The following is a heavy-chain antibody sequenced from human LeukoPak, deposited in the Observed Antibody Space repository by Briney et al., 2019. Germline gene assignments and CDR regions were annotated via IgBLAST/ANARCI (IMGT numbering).Heavy chain of an antibody. CDR3: ARDAYGGNSWGWFDP. D-gene: IGHD4-23*01. V-gene: IGHV4-39*07. CDR2: IYYSGST. CDR1: GGSISSSSYY. Sequence: SETLSLTCTVSGGSISSSSYYWGWIRQPPGKGLEWIGSIYYSGSTYYNPSLKSRVTISVDTSKNQFSLKLSSVTAADTAVYYCARDAYGGNSWGWFDPWGQGTLVTVSS. J-gene: IGHJ5*02.